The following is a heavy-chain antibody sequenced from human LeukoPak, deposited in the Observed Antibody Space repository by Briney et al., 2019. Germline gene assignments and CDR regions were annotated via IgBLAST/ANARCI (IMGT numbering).Heavy chain of an antibody. CDR3: VADLGDYADF. J-gene: IGHJ4*02. CDR1: GFTFSRYW. D-gene: IGHD4-17*01. Sequence: QPGGSLRLSCAASGFTFSRYWMHWVRQAPGEGPVWVSRIKTDGTYTSNADSVKGRFTISRDNAKSTLYLQMNSLKVEDTAVYYCVADLGDYADFWGQGTLVTVSS. V-gene: IGHV3-74*01. CDR2: IKTDGTYT.